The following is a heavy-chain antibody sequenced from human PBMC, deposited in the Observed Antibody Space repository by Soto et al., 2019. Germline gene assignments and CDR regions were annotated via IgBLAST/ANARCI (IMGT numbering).Heavy chain of an antibody. D-gene: IGHD2-15*01. J-gene: IGHJ6*03. CDR2: ISAYSGNT. Sequence: GASVKVSCKASGYTFTSYGISWVRQAPGQGLEWMGWISAYSGNTNYAQKLQGRVTMTTDTSTSTAYMELRSLRSDDTAVYYCARGLMVAATPSHPGYYYYMDVWGKGTTVTVSS. CDR3: ARGLMVAATPSHPGYYYYMDV. CDR1: GYTFTSYG. V-gene: IGHV1-18*01.